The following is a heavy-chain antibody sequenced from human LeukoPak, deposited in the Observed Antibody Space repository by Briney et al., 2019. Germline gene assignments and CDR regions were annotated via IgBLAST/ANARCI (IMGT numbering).Heavy chain of an antibody. CDR3: ARGGTGWFGEFSWFDP. CDR1: GYIFTNYG. J-gene: IGHJ5*02. Sequence: AAVKVSCKASGYIFTNYGISWVRQAPGQGLEWMGWMNPNRGNTGYGQKFHGRVTITRHSSISTAYMELSSLRSEDTAVYYCARGGTGWFGEFSWFDPWGQGTLVTVSS. V-gene: IGHV1-8*03. D-gene: IGHD3-10*01. CDR2: MNPNRGNT.